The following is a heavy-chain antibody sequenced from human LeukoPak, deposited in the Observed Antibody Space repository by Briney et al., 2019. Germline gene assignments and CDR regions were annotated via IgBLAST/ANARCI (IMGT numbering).Heavy chain of an antibody. J-gene: IGHJ4*02. V-gene: IGHV4-34*01. D-gene: IGHD3-22*01. CDR1: GGSFSGYY. CDR3: ARQGDSSGQSGRYFDY. CDR2: INHSGST. Sequence: ETLSLTCAVYGGSFSGYYWSWIRQPPGKGLEWIGEINHSGSTNYNPSLKSRVTISVDTSKNQFSLKLSSVTAADTAVYYCARQGDSSGQSGRYFDYWGQGTLVTVSS.